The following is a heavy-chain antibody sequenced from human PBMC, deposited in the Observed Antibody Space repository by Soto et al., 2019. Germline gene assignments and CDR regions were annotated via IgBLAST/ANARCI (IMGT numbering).Heavy chain of an antibody. Sequence: GGSLRLSCAASGFTVSSNYMSWVRQAPGKGLEWVSVIYSGGSTYYADSVKGRFTISRHNSKNTLYLQMNSLRAEDTAVYYCARETKYSSSWYAFDIWGQGTVVTVSS. V-gene: IGHV3-66*01. J-gene: IGHJ3*02. D-gene: IGHD6-13*01. CDR2: IYSGGST. CDR3: ARETKYSSSWYAFDI. CDR1: GFTVSSNY.